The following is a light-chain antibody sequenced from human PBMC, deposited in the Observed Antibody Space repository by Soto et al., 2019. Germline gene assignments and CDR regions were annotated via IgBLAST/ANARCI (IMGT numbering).Light chain of an antibody. CDR3: QQYSSWPFT. CDR1: QIIGRNF. Sequence: EIVLTQSPGTLSLSPGEGATLSCRASQIIGRNFFAWYQQKPGQAPRLLISGASSRATGIPDRFSASVSGTEFTLTISSLQSEDSAIYYCQQYSSWPFTFGPGTKVAIE. CDR2: GAS. J-gene: IGKJ3*01. V-gene: IGKV3-20*01.